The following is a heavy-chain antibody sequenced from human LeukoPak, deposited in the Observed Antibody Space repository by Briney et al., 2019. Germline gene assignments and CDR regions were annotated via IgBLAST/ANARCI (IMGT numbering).Heavy chain of an antibody. CDR2: ISSSSTII. D-gene: IGHD5-18*01. Sequence: PGGSLRLSCASSGFTFSYYRMNWVRQAPGKGLEWVSYISSSSTIIYYANSVKGRFTISRDSAKNSLYLQMNSLRAEDTAVYYCARDKSSDSYGSYYFDSWGQGTLVTVSS. CDR3: ARDKSSDSYGSYYFDS. CDR1: GFTFSYYR. J-gene: IGHJ4*02. V-gene: IGHV3-48*01.